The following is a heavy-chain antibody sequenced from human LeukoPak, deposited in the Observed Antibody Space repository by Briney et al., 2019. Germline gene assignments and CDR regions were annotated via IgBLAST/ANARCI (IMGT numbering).Heavy chain of an antibody. CDR3: AILVGATRGDAFDI. V-gene: IGHV3-23*01. D-gene: IGHD1-26*01. CDR2: ISGSGGST. Sequence: GGTLRLSCAASGFTFSSYGMSWVRQAPGKGLEWVSAISGSGGSTYYADSVKGRFTISRDNSKNTLYLQMNSLRAEDTAVYYCAILVGATRGDAFDIWGQGTMVTVSS. CDR1: GFTFSSYG. J-gene: IGHJ3*02.